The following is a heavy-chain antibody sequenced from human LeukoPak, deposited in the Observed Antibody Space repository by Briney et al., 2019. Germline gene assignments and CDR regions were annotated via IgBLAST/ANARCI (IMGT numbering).Heavy chain of an antibody. CDR3: AKRLSCSSTTCYAFDV. CDR1: GFTFSSYA. Sequence: GGSLRLSCAASGFTFSSYAMSWVRQAPGKGLEWVSAISGSGGSTYYADSVKGRFTISRDNSKNTLYLQMNSLRAEDTALYYCAKRLSCSSTTCYAFDVWSQGTMVTVSS. D-gene: IGHD2-2*01. J-gene: IGHJ3*01. CDR2: ISGSGGST. V-gene: IGHV3-23*01.